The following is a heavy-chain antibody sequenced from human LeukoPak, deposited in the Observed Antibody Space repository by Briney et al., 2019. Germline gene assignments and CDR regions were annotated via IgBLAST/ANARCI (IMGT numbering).Heavy chain of an antibody. CDR1: GGSLSGYY. J-gene: IGHJ4*02. CDR3: ARGYYFDY. CDR2: INHSGST. Sequence: MPSETLSLTCAVYGGSLSGYYWSWIRQPPGKGLEWIGEINHSGSTNYNPSLKSRVTISVDTSKNQFSLKLGSVTAADTAVYYCARGYYFDYWGQGTLVTVSS. V-gene: IGHV4-34*01.